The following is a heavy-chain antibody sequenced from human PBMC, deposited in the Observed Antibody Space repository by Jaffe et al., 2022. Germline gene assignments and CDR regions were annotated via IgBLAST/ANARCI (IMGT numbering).Heavy chain of an antibody. V-gene: IGHV3-11*01. J-gene: IGHJ3*02. CDR3: ARALGYCSGGSCYFLDDAFDI. Sequence: QVQLVESGGGLVKPGGSLRLSCAASGFTFSDYYMSWIRQAPGKGLEWVSYISSSGSTIYYADSVKGRFTISRDNAKNSLYLQMNSLRAEDTAVYYCARALGYCSGGSCYFLDDAFDIWGQGTMVTVSS. D-gene: IGHD2-15*01. CDR2: ISSSGSTI. CDR1: GFTFSDYY.